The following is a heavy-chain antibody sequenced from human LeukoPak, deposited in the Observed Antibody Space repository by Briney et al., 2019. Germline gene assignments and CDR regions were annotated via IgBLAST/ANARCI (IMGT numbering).Heavy chain of an antibody. Sequence: GGSLRLSCAASGFTFSSYWMHWVRQAPGKGLVWVSRINTDGSSTSYADSVKGRFTISRDNAKNTLYLQMNSLRAEDTAVYYCARTRYDFWAPPAAIDYWGQGTLVTVSS. CDR3: ARTRYDFWAPPAAIDY. J-gene: IGHJ4*02. V-gene: IGHV3-74*01. CDR1: GFTFSSYW. CDR2: INTDGSST. D-gene: IGHD3-3*01.